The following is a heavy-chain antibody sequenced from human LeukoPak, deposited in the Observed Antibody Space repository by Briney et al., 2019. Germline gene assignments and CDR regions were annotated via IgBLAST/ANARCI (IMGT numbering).Heavy chain of an antibody. J-gene: IGHJ4*02. D-gene: IGHD1-7*01. CDR2: IIPILGIA. Sequence: ASVKVSCKASGGTFSSYAISWVRQAPEQGLEWMGRIIPILGIANYAQKFQGRVTITADKSTSTAYVELSSLRSEDTAVYYCARDGTTAAPFDYWGQGTLVTVSS. V-gene: IGHV1-69*04. CDR3: ARDGTTAAPFDY. CDR1: GGTFSSYA.